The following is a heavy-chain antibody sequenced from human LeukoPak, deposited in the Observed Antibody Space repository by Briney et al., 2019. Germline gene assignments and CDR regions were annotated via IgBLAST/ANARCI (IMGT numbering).Heavy chain of an antibody. Sequence: SQTLSLTCTVSGGSISSGDYYWSWIRQPPGKGLEWIGYIYYSGSTYYNPSLKSRVTISVDTSKNQFSLKLSSVTAADTAVYYCASGIIWQHDVGQHWGQGTLVTVSS. CDR3: ASGIIWQHDVGQH. J-gene: IGHJ1*01. CDR1: GGSISSGDYY. CDR2: IYYSGST. V-gene: IGHV4-30-4*01. D-gene: IGHD6-13*01.